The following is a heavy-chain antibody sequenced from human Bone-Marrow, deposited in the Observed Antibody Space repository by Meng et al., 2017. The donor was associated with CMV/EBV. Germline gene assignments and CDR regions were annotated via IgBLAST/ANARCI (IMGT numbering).Heavy chain of an antibody. D-gene: IGHD1-26*01. CDR1: GAPFSGY. Sequence: QVHLAQWGAGLLKPSETLSLTCGVDGAPFSGYWSWVRQPPGKGLEWIGEITHSGSTNYNVSLKSRVTISIDTSKNQFSLKLSSVTATDTAVYYCAPGFRSWSGSYSSWGQGTLVTVSS. CDR3: APGFRSWSGSYSS. J-gene: IGHJ4*02. CDR2: ITHSGST. V-gene: IGHV4-34*01.